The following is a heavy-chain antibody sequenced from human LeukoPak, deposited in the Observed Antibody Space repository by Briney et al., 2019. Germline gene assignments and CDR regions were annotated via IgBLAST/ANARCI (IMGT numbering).Heavy chain of an antibody. J-gene: IGHJ6*02. D-gene: IGHD4-17*01. V-gene: IGHV3-30*18. CDR1: GFTFSSYG. Sequence: GGSLRLSCAASGFTFSSYGMHWVRQAPGKGLEWVAVISYDGSNKYYADSVKGRFTISRDNSKNTLYLQMNSLRAEDTAVYYRAKEGSRTTVTTAHKSEYYYYYYGMDVWGQGTTVTVSS. CDR2: ISYDGSNK. CDR3: AKEGSRTTVTTAHKSEYYYYYYGMDV.